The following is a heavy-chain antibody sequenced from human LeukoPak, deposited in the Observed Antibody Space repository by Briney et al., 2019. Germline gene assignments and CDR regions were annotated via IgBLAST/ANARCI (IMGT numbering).Heavy chain of an antibody. CDR1: GYSFTSYW. CDR3: ARHAHYDILTGYYREFDY. D-gene: IGHD3-9*01. V-gene: IGHV5-51*01. Sequence: GESLKISCKGSGYSFTSYWSGWVRQMPGKGLEWMGIIYPGESDPRYSPSFQGQVTISADKSIRTAYLQWSSLKASDTAMYYCARHAHYDILTGYYREFDYWGQGTLVTVSS. CDR2: IYPGESDP. J-gene: IGHJ4*02.